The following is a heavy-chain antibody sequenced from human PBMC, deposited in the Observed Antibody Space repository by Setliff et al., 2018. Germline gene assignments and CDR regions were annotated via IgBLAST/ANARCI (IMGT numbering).Heavy chain of an antibody. Sequence: SETLSLTCTVSGASLNSGTYYWGWIRQPPGKGLEWIGRIYYRGDTYYNPSLKGRLTISVDTAQNQFSLRLTSVTAADTAVYYCARKVEQWLTPHFDYWGQGALVTVSS. CDR2: IYYRGDT. D-gene: IGHD6-19*01. CDR3: ARKVEQWLTPHFDY. V-gene: IGHV4-39*01. J-gene: IGHJ4*02. CDR1: GASLNSGTYY.